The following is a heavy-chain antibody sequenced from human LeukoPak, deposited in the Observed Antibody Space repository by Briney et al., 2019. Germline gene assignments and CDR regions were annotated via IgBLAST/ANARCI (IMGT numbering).Heavy chain of an antibody. CDR2: ISYSGSNM. CDR3: ARVEGIIDY. V-gene: IGHV3-48*03. D-gene: IGHD3-16*02. Sequence: GGSLRLSCAASGFTFSSYEMNWVRQAPGKGLEWVSYISYSGSNMYYADSVKGRFTISRDNTKNSLYLQMNSLRAEDTAVYYCARVEGIIDYWGQGTLVTVSS. J-gene: IGHJ4*02. CDR1: GFTFSSYE.